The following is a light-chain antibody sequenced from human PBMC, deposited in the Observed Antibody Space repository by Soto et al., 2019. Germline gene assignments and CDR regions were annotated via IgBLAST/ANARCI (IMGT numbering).Light chain of an antibody. Sequence: EIVMTQSPATLSVSPGERATLSCRASQSVSSNLAWYQQKPGQAPRLLIYGASTRATGIPARFSGSGSGTEFPLTISSLQSEDFAVYYCQQYNYWRTFGQGTKVEIK. V-gene: IGKV3-15*01. CDR1: QSVSSN. J-gene: IGKJ1*01. CDR2: GAS. CDR3: QQYNYWRT.